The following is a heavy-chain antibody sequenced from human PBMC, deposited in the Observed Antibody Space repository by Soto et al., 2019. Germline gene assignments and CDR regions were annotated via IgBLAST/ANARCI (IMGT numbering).Heavy chain of an antibody. CDR3: ARYIYGAYDFDY. J-gene: IGHJ4*02. CDR1: GFTFTNYW. D-gene: IGHD5-12*01. CDR2: IKQDGSVK. V-gene: IGHV3-7*03. Sequence: EVQLVESGGSLVQTGGSLRLSCAASGFTFTNYWMSWVRQAPGKGLEWVAKIKQDGSVKDYVDSVKGRFTISRDNAENSLYLQMNSLRAEDTAVYYCARYIYGAYDFDYWGQGTLVTVSS.